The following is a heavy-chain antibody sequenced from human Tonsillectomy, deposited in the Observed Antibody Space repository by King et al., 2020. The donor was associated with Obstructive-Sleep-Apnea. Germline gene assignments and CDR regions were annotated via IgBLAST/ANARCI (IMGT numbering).Heavy chain of an antibody. V-gene: IGHV3-9*01. CDR1: GFTFDDYA. CDR2: ISWNSGSI. J-gene: IGHJ5*02. D-gene: IGHD1-14*01. Sequence: VQLVESGGGLVQPGRSLRLSCAASGFTFDDYAMHWVRQAPGKGLEWGSGISWNSGSIGYADSVKGRFTISRDNAKNSLYLQMNSLRAEDTALYYCAKGQTTYVNWFDPWGQGTLVTVSS. CDR3: AKGQTTYVNWFDP.